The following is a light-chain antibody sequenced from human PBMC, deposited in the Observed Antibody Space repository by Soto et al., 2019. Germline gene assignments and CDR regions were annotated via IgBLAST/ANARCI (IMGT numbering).Light chain of an antibody. CDR1: QSISSKY. CDR2: AAS. Sequence: EIVLTQSPGTLSLSPGEGAALSCRASQSISSKYVAWYQQKPGQPPKLLIFAASSRAPGIPVRFTGSGSGTDFTLTISRLEPEDFAVYFCQQYDNSMLSFGGGTKVEI. J-gene: IGKJ4*01. CDR3: QQYDNSMLS. V-gene: IGKV3-20*01.